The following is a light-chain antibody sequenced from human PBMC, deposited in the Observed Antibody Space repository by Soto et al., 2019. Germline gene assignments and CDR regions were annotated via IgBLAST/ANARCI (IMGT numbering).Light chain of an antibody. J-gene: IGKJ5*01. CDR2: GAS. Sequence: VVFTQSPATLSLSPGERATLSCSASQSVSSSYLAWYQQKPGQAPRLLIYGASSRATGIPDRFSGSGSGTDFTLTISRLEPEDFAVYYCQQYGSSSITFGQGTRLEIK. CDR1: QSVSSSY. V-gene: IGKV3-20*01. CDR3: QQYGSSSIT.